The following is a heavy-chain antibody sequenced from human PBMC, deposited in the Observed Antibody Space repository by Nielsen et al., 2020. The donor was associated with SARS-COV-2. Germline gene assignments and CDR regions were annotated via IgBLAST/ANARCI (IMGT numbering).Heavy chain of an antibody. V-gene: IGHV3-48*03. J-gene: IGHJ5*02. CDR2: ISSSGGRK. CDR1: GFTFSGYA. D-gene: IGHD2-15*01. Sequence: GESLKISCAASGFTFSGYAMSWVRQAPGKGLEWVSHISSSGGRKYYGDSAKGRFTISRDNARNSLYLQMNSLRAEDTAVYYCAREGYCSGGNCGWFDPWGQGTQVTVSS. CDR3: AREGYCSGGNCGWFDP.